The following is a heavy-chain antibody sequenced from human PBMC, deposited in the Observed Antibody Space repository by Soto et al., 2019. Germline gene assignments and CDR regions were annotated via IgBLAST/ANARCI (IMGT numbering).Heavy chain of an antibody. Sequence: ASVKVSCKASGGTFSSYAISWVRQAPGQGLEWMGGIIPIFGTANYAQKFQGRVTITADESTSTAYMELSSLRPEDTAVYYCARDRPGDCSGGSCCSIYSDYLGQGTLVTVSS. CDR1: GGTFSSYA. V-gene: IGHV1-69*13. J-gene: IGHJ4*02. D-gene: IGHD2-15*01. CDR3: ARDRPGDCSGGSCCSIYSDY. CDR2: IIPIFGTA.